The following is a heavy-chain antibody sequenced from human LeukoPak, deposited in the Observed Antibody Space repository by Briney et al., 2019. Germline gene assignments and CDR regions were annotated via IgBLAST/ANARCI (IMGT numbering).Heavy chain of an antibody. CDR2: ISDEGGST. CDR3: ARVDSTGWDDAFDY. CDR1: GFTFSIYA. J-gene: IGHJ4*02. Sequence: GSLRLSCAASGFTFSIYAMHWVRQAPGKGLEYVSAISDEGGSTYYANSVKGRFIISRDNSKNTLYLQMDSLRPEDTAVYFCARVDSTGWDDAFDYWGQGTLVTVSS. V-gene: IGHV3-64*01. D-gene: IGHD6-19*01.